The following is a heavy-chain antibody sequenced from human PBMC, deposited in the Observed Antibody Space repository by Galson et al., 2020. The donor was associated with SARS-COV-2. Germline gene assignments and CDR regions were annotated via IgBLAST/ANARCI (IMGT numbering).Heavy chain of an antibody. Sequence: SQTLSLTCAISGDTVSRNSAAWNWIRQSPSRGLEWLGRTYYRSKWSSDYAVSVKSRISINADASKNQFSLQLKSVIPEDTAVYYCARSPGVTVARTMAVWGQGT. CDR3: ARSPGVTVARTMAV. J-gene: IGHJ6*02. D-gene: IGHD6-19*01. CDR1: GDTVSRNSAA. V-gene: IGHV6-1*01. CDR2: TYYRSKWSS.